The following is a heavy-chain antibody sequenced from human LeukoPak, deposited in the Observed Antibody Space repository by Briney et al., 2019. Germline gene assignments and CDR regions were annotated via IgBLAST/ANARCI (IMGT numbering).Heavy chain of an antibody. V-gene: IGHV3-9*01. CDR1: GFTFDDYA. D-gene: IGHD3-10*01. Sequence: AGGSLTLSCAASGFTFDDYAMHWVRQAPGKGLEWVSGISWNSGSIGYADSVKGPFTISRDYAKNSLYLQMNILTAEDTAFYYCAKDTYYYGSGSYSRGTFWGQGTLVTVSS. CDR2: ISWNSGSI. J-gene: IGHJ4*02. CDR3: AKDTYYYGSGSYSRGTF.